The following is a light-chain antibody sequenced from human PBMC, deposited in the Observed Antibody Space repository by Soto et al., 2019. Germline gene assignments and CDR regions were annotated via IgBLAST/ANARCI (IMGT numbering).Light chain of an antibody. CDR1: SSDVGSYHL. Sequence: QSALTQPASVSGSPGQSITISCTGTSSDVGSYHLVSWYQQHPGKAPKLMIYEGSKRPSGVSNRFSGSKSGNTAPLTISGLQAEDEADYYCCSYAGSVVFGRGTKLTVL. CDR2: EGS. J-gene: IGLJ2*01. V-gene: IGLV2-23*01. CDR3: CSYAGSVV.